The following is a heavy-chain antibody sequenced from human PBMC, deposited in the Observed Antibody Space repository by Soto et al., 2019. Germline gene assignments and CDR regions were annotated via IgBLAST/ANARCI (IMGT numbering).Heavy chain of an antibody. J-gene: IGHJ4*02. Sequence: QLQLQESGSGLVKPSQTLSLTCAVSGGSISSGGYSWSWIRQPPGKGLEWIGYIYHSGSTYYNPSLKSRVTISVDRSKKQFYLKLSSVTAADTAVDYCARGLNYYDFWSGPFDYWGQGTLVTVSS. D-gene: IGHD3-3*01. CDR3: ARGLNYYDFWSGPFDY. V-gene: IGHV4-30-2*01. CDR2: IYHSGST. CDR1: GGSISSGGYS.